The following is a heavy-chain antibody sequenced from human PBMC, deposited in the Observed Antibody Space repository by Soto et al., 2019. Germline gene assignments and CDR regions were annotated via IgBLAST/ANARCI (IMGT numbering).Heavy chain of an antibody. CDR3: ARGGYYDSSGSRNYYYYGMNV. J-gene: IGHJ6*02. D-gene: IGHD3-22*01. Sequence: QAQLVQSGAEVKRPGASVKVSCRASGYRFTSYGINWVRQAPGQGLEWLGWISAYDGNTNYAQILQGRVSMTTDTSANTAYMELRSLRADDTAMYYCARGGYYDSSGSRNYYYYGMNVWGHGTTVTVSS. CDR1: GYRFTSYG. V-gene: IGHV1-18*01. CDR2: ISAYDGNT.